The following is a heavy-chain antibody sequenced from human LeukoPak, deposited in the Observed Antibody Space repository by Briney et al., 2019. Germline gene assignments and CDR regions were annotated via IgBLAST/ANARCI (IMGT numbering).Heavy chain of an antibody. D-gene: IGHD5-18*01. Sequence: SETLSLPCVVSGVSIKNYYWSWLRQSPGKGLEWIAYIHSNGNTNYNPSFKSRVTVLVDTSKNQLSLRLTSVAAADTAIYYCARQPSATAAFDIWGQGTMVIVSS. CDR1: GVSIKNYY. CDR3: ARQPSATAAFDI. V-gene: IGHV4-59*08. J-gene: IGHJ3*02. CDR2: IHSNGNT.